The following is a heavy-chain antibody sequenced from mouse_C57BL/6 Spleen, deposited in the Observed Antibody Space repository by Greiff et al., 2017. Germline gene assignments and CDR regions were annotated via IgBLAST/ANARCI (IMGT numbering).Heavy chain of an antibody. V-gene: IGHV1-7*01. Sequence: VKLQESGAELAKPGASVKLSCKASGYTFTSYWMHWVKQRPGQGLEWIGYINPSSGYTKYNQKFKDKATLTADISSSTAYMQLSSLTYEDSAVYYCARSLNYVASSDVWGTGTTVTVSS. CDR3: ARSLNYVASSDV. CDR2: INPSSGYT. CDR1: GYTFTSYW. D-gene: IGHD1-1*01. J-gene: IGHJ1*03.